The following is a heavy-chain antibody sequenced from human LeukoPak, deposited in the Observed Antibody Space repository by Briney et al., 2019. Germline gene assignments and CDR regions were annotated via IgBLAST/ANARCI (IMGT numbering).Heavy chain of an antibody. CDR2: ITPSGDGT. V-gene: IGHV3-23*01. Sequence: TGGSLRLSCVASGFTFSSPAMSWVRQTPGKGLEWVSSITPSGDGTYYAASVKGRFTISRDNSKNTLYLQMNSLRAEDTAVYYCARDQAAAAGTDYYYGMDVWGQGTTVTVSS. J-gene: IGHJ6*02. CDR3: ARDQAAAAGTDYYYGMDV. CDR1: GFTFSSPA. D-gene: IGHD6-13*01.